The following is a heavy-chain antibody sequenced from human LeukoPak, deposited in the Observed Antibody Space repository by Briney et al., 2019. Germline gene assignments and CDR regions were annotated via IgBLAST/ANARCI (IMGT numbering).Heavy chain of an antibody. J-gene: IGHJ6*02. V-gene: IGHV4-59*01. CDR2: IYYSGST. CDR3: ARDPSSSYPYGMDV. Sequence: SETLSLTCTVSGGSISSYYWSWIRQPPGKGLEWIGYIYYSGSTNYNPSLKSRVTISVDTSKNQFSLKLSSVTAADTAVYYCARDPSSSYPYGMDVWGQGTTVTVSS. CDR1: GGSISSYY. D-gene: IGHD6-13*01.